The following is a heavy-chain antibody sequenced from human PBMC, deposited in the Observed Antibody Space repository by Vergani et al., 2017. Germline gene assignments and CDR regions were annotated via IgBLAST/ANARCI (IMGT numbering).Heavy chain of an antibody. V-gene: IGHV3-21*01. Sequence: EVQLVESGGGLVKRGGSLRLSCAASGFTFSSYSMNWVRQAPGKGLEWVSSISSSSSYIHYSDSLKGRFTISRDNAKSSLYLQMNSLRAEDTGVYYCARDRYYIGLGSYPYFYYYGFDVWGQGTAVTVSS. CDR3: ARDRYYIGLGSYPYFYYYGFDV. CDR2: ISSSSSYI. J-gene: IGHJ6*02. D-gene: IGHD3-10*01. CDR1: GFTFSSYS.